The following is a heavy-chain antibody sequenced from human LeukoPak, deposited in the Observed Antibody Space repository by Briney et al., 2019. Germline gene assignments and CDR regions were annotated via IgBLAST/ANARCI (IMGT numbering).Heavy chain of an antibody. Sequence: ASVKVSCKASGGTFNNYAISWVRQAPGQGLEWMGGIIPISDTANDAQKFQGRVTMTRDMSTSTDYMELSSLRSEDTAVYYCARDNSVEDTAWWFDPWGQGTLVTVSS. CDR2: IIPISDTA. V-gene: IGHV1-69*05. D-gene: IGHD4-23*01. CDR1: GGTFNNYA. CDR3: ARDNSVEDTAWWFDP. J-gene: IGHJ5*02.